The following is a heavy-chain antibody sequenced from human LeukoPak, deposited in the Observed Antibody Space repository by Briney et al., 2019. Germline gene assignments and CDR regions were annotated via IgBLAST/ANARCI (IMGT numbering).Heavy chain of an antibody. CDR2: IKQDGSEK. D-gene: IGHD2-2*02. CDR3: ARDRGDIVVIPAAIAY. CDR1: GFTFSSYW. V-gene: IGHV3-7*01. Sequence: QPGGSLRLSCAASGFTFSSYWMSWVRQAPGKGLEWVANIKQDGSEKYYVDSVKGRFTISRDNAKNSLYLQMNSLRAEDTAVYYCARDRGDIVVIPAAIAYWGQGTLVTVSS. J-gene: IGHJ4*02.